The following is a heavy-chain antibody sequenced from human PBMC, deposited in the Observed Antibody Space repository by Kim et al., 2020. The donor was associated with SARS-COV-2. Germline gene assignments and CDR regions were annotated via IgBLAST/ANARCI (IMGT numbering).Heavy chain of an antibody. D-gene: IGHD5-12*01. CDR2: IGGGGGTT. Sequence: GGSLRLSCAASGFTFSSYAMGWVRQTPGMGLEWVSTIGGGGGTTYYVASVKGRFTTSRDNSKNPPYPQMNSLRAEDTAEYYCAGLRYPERDSQHWGQGT. V-gene: IGHV3-23*01. J-gene: IGHJ1*01. CDR3: AGLRYPERDSQH. CDR1: GFTFSSYA.